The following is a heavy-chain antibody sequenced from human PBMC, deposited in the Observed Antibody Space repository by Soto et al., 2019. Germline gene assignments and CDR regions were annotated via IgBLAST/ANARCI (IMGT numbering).Heavy chain of an antibody. CDR2: IYWNDDK. J-gene: IGHJ6*02. D-gene: IGHD3-10*01. CDR3: AHKKGSQQVYYYYYGMDV. Sequence: SGPTLVKPTQTLTLTCTFSGFSLSTSGVGVGWIRQPPGKALEWLALIYWNDDKRYSPSLKSRLTITKDTSKNQVVLTMTNMDPVDTATYYCAHKKGSQQVYYYYYGMDVWGQGTTVTVSS. CDR1: GFSLSTSGVG. V-gene: IGHV2-5*01.